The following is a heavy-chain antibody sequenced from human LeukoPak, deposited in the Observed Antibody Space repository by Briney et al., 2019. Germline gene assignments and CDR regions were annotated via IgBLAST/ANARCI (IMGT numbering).Heavy chain of an antibody. Sequence: GGSLRLSCAASGFTFSSYWMSWVRQAPGKGLEWVANIKQDGSEKYYVDSVKGRFTISRDNAKNSLYLQMNSLRAEDTAVYYCARTPTEIAADYYMDVWGKGTTVTISS. D-gene: IGHD6-13*01. CDR1: GFTFSSYW. CDR2: IKQDGSEK. CDR3: ARTPTEIAADYYMDV. V-gene: IGHV3-7*01. J-gene: IGHJ6*03.